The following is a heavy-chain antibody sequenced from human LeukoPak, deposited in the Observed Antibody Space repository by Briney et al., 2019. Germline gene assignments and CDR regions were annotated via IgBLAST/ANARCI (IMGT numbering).Heavy chain of an antibody. J-gene: IGHJ4*02. CDR2: INHSGST. V-gene: IGHV4-34*01. D-gene: IGHD5-12*01. Sequence: SETLSLTCAVYGGSFSGYYWSWIRQPPGKGLEWIGEINHSGSTNYNPSLKSRVTISVDTSRNQFSLKLSSVTAADTAVYYCARRRGRGYDLPSKYYFDYWGQGTLVTVSS. CDR3: ARRRGRGYDLPSKYYFDY. CDR1: GGSFSGYY.